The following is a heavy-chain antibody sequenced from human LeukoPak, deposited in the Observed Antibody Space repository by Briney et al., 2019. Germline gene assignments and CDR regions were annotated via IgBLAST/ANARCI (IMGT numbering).Heavy chain of an antibody. J-gene: IGHJ4*02. V-gene: IGHV1-69*05. D-gene: IGHD3-22*01. CDR2: IIPIFGTA. CDR1: GGTFSSYA. Sequence: ASVKVSCKASGGTFSSYAISWVRQAPGQGLEWMGRIIPIFGTANYAQKFQGRVTITTDESTSTAYMELSSLRSEDTAVYCCARDHYYDSSGYLGYFDYWGQGTLVTVSS. CDR3: ARDHYYDSSGYLGYFDY.